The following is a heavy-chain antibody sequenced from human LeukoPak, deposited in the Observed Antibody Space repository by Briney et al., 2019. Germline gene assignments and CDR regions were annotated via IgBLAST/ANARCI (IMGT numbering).Heavy chain of an antibody. CDR1: GFTFSDHY. Sequence: GGSLRLSCAASGFTFSDHYMKWVRQAPGKGLEWVSYISSSGSTIYYADSVKGRFTISRDNAKNSLYLQMNSLRAEDTAVYYCARPPYNWNYYFDYWGQGTLVTVSS. J-gene: IGHJ4*02. CDR2: ISSSGSTI. CDR3: ARPPYNWNYYFDY. V-gene: IGHV3-11*04. D-gene: IGHD1-7*01.